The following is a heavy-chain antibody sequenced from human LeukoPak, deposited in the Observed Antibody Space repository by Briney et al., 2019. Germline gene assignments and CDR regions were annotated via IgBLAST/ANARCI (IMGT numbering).Heavy chain of an antibody. CDR1: GYTFTGYY. CDR2: INPNIGET. D-gene: IGHD1-1*01. CDR3: ARVATKLDLLIED. Sequence: GASVKVSCKTSGYTFTGYYIHWVRQAPGQGLEWMGWINPNIGETNYAQRFQGRVTMTRDTSINTAYMELSRLTSVDTALYDCARVATKLDLLIEDWGQGTLVTVSS. J-gene: IGHJ4*02. V-gene: IGHV1-2*02.